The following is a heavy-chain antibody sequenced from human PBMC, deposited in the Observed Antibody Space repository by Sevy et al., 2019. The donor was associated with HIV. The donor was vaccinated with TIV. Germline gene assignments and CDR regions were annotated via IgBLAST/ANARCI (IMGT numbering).Heavy chain of an antibody. CDR3: ARDHNFVLDF. J-gene: IGHJ4*02. CDR1: VDTVSSDSAA. V-gene: IGHV6-1*01. D-gene: IGHD1-20*01. CDR2: TCYRSTWHK. Sequence: SQTLSLTCAISVDTVSSDSAAWNWIRQSPARGLEWLGRTCYRSTWHKDYATSLNSRMTINPDTSKNQFSLQLKSVTPEDTAVYYCARDHNFVLDFWGQGILVTVSS.